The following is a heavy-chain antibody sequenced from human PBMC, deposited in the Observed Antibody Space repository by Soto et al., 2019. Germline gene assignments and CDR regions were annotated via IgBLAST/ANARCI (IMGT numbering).Heavy chain of an antibody. CDR3: ARRLHACIVVAGQLGY. CDR1: GGSISSSSYY. Sequence: QLQLQESGPGLVKPSETLSLTCTVSGGSISSSSYYWAWIRQPPGKGLEWIGSIFYSGTTYYNPSLKSRVTISIDTSKRQFSLKLSSVSAADTAVYYCARRLHACIVVAGQLGYWGQGTLVTVSS. J-gene: IGHJ4*02. V-gene: IGHV4-39*01. D-gene: IGHD6-19*01. CDR2: IFYSGTT.